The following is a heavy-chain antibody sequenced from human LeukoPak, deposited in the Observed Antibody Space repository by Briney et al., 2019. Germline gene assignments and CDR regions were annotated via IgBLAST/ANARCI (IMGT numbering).Heavy chain of an antibody. CDR2: ISYDGSNT. V-gene: IGHV3-30*18. CDR3: AKDWTDYAIDY. D-gene: IGHD4-17*01. CDR1: GFTFSSCG. Sequence: GGSLRLSCAASGFTFSSCGMHWVRQAPGKGLEWVAVISYDGSNTYYADSVKGRFTISRDNSKNTLYLQMNSLRAEDTAVYYCAKDWTDYAIDYWGQGTLVTVSS. J-gene: IGHJ4*02.